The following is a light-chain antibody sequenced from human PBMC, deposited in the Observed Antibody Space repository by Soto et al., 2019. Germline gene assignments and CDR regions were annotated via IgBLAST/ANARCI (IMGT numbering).Light chain of an antibody. Sequence: EIVLTQSPGTLSLSPGERATLSCRASQSVSNNYLAWYQQKLGQAPRVLIYGASTRATGIPARFSGSGSGTGFTLTISRLEPEDFAVYYCQQYGSSPPWTFGQGTKVDIK. J-gene: IGKJ1*01. CDR3: QQYGSSPPWT. CDR2: GAS. CDR1: QSVSNNY. V-gene: IGKV3-20*01.